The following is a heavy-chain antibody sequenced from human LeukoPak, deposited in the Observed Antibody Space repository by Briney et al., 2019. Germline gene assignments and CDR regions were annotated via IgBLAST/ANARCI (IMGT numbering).Heavy chain of an antibody. Sequence: GGSLRLSCAASGFTFDDYAMHWVRQAPGKGLEWVAFIRYDGSNKYYADSVKGRFTISRDNSKNTLYLQMNSLRAEDTAVYYCAKAAYCSSTSCHSRGTWFDPWGQGTLVTVSS. V-gene: IGHV3-30*02. CDR3: AKAAYCSSTSCHSRGTWFDP. CDR1: GFTFDDYA. CDR2: IRYDGSNK. D-gene: IGHD2-2*02. J-gene: IGHJ5*02.